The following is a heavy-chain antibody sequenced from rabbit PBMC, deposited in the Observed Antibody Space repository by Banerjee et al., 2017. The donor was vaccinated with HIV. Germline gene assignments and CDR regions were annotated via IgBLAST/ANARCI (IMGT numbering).Heavy chain of an antibody. D-gene: IGHD2-1*01. CDR3: ARERYDDYGEWDL. V-gene: IGHV1S45*01. CDR2: IDAGSSGST. J-gene: IGHJ4*01. CDR1: RFSFSSSYW. Sequence: QQQLVESGGGLVKPGASLTLTCKASRFSFSSSYWRCWVRQAPGKGLEWIACIDAGSSGSTYYASWAKGRFTISKTSSTTVTLQMTSLTAADTATYFCARERYDDYGEWDLWGPGDPGHRL.